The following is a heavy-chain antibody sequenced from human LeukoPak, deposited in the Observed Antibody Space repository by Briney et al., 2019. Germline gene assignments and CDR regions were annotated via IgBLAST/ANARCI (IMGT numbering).Heavy chain of an antibody. CDR1: GFTFSNYW. Sequence: GSLRLSCTASGFTFSNYWMSWVRQAPGKGLEWVANIKQDGNEKHYVDSVKGRFSISRDNVKNSLYLQMNSLRAEDTAVYFCARDWDLWGQGTLVTVSS. V-gene: IGHV3-7*01. J-gene: IGHJ4*02. CDR2: IKQDGNEK. D-gene: IGHD1-26*01. CDR3: ARDWDL.